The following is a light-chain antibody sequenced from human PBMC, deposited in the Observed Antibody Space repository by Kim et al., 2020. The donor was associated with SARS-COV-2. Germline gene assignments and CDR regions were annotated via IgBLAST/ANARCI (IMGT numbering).Light chain of an antibody. CDR2: GAS. V-gene: IGKV1-17*01. Sequence: AAVGYMVTITWRASQDIRNDLGWYEHNPVRAPKRLIYGASSLQSAVPSRFIGSGSGTDFTLTISCVQPEDFATYFFLQHSTYPITFGQGTRLEIK. CDR1: QDIRND. J-gene: IGKJ5*01. CDR3: LQHSTYPIT.